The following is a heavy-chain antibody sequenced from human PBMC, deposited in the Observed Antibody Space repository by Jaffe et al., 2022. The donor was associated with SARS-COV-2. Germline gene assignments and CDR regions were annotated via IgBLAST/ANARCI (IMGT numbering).Heavy chain of an antibody. J-gene: IGHJ1*01. CDR3: ARVDAATGVGFFQH. CDR1: EFTFRDYY. Sequence: QVQLVESGGDLVKPGGSLRLSCAASEFTFRDYYMSWIRQAPGKGLEWISHISSSGSTIYYADSVKGRFTISRDNAKNSLYLQMNSLRAEDTAVYYCARVDAATGVGFFQHWGQGTLVTVSS. D-gene: IGHD6-13*01. V-gene: IGHV3-11*01. CDR2: ISSSGSTI.